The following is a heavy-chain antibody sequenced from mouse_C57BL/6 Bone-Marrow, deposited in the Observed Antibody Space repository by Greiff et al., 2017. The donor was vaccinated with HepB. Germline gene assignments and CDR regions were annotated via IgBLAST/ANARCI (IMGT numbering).Heavy chain of an antibody. CDR3: ARQGGVGYDVETWFGD. J-gene: IGHJ3*01. CDR2: ISNGGGST. D-gene: IGHD2-2*01. CDR1: GFTFSDYY. Sequence: EVHLVESGGGLVQPGGSLKLSCAASGFTFSDYYMYWVRPTPEKRLEWVAYISNGGGSTYYPDTVKGRFTISRDNAKNTLYLQMSRLKSEDTAMYYCARQGGVGYDVETWFGDWGQGTLVTVSA. V-gene: IGHV5-12*01.